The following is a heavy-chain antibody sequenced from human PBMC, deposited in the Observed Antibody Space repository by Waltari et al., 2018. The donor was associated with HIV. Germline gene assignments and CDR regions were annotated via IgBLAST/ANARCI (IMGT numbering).Heavy chain of an antibody. CDR3: ARDSGSRNFLDYFGLDV. Sequence: QVQLLQSGPEVKKPGSSMKVSCEVSGYAFKNYGISWVRQAPGQGLEWMGWIITNSGRTKYAQKFQGRVTLTTDTSTNTAYLELTSLRSDDTAIYYCARDSGSRNFLDYFGLDVWGRGTTVSVSS. V-gene: IGHV1-18*01. CDR1: GYAFKNYG. D-gene: IGHD1-26*01. J-gene: IGHJ6*02. CDR2: IITNSGRT.